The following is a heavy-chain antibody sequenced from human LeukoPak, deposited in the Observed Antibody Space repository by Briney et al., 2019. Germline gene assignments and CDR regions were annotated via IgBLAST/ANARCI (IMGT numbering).Heavy chain of an antibody. D-gene: IGHD7-27*01. CDR2: IGTSNNYI. CDR3: ARGWGSKGRDFDL. Sequence: PGGSLRLSCAASGFTFSSYPLNWVRQAPGKGLQWVSSIGTSNNYIYYTDSVKGRFTISRDNAKNSLYLQMNSLRVEDTAVYYCARGWGSKGRDFDLWGRGTLVTVSS. J-gene: IGHJ2*01. CDR1: GFTFSSYP. V-gene: IGHV3-21*01.